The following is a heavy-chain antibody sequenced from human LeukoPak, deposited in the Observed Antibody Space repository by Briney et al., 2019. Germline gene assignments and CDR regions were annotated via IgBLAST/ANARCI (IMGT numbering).Heavy chain of an antibody. CDR1: GYTFTSYG. J-gene: IGHJ6*03. Sequence: ASVKVSCKASGYTFTSYGINWVRQAPGQGLEWMGWIRVYNGNTIYAQKLQGRVTMTTDTSTSTAYMELRSLRSDDTAVYYCARGPGGRSGYYPLEDYYYYYYMDVWGKGTTVTVSS. D-gene: IGHD3-22*01. CDR3: ARGPGGRSGYYPLEDYYYYYYMDV. V-gene: IGHV1-18*01. CDR2: IRVYNGNT.